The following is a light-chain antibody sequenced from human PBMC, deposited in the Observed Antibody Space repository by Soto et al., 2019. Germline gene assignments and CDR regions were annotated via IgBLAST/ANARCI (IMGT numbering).Light chain of an antibody. J-gene: IGLJ2*01. CDR2: LNSDGSH. Sequence: QLVLTQSPSASASLGASVKLTCTLSSGHSSYSIAWHQQQPEKGPRSLMKLNSDGSHRKGDGIPDRFSGSSSGAERYLTSSHLQSEDEADYYCQTWGTGTVVFGGGTKLTVL. CDR1: SGHSSYS. V-gene: IGLV4-69*01. CDR3: QTWGTGTVV.